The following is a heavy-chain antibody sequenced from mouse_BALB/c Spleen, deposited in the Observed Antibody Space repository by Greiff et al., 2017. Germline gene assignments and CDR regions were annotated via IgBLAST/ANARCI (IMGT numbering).Heavy chain of an antibody. J-gene: IGHJ1*01. V-gene: IGHV7-3*02. D-gene: IGHD1-1*01. CDR2: IRNKANGYTT. CDR1: GFTFTDYY. CDR3: ASHYYGNWYFDV. Sequence: EVQLVESGGGLVQPGGSLRLSCATSGFTFTDYYMSWVRQPPGKALEWLGFIRNKANGYTTAYSASVKGRFTISRGNSQSILYLQMNTLRAEDSATYCCASHYYGNWYFDVWGAGTTVTVSS.